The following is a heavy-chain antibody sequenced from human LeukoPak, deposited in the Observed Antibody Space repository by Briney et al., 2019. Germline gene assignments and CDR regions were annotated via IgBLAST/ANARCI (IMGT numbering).Heavy chain of an antibody. CDR2: ISGDGGST. Sequence: GGSLRLSCAASGFTFDDYAMHWVRQAPGKGLEWVSLISGDGGSTYYADSVKGRFTISRDNSKNSLYLQMNSLRTDDTALYYCATTRSGWSFYFDYWGQGTLVTVSS. J-gene: IGHJ4*02. CDR3: ATTRSGWSFYFDY. D-gene: IGHD6-19*01. V-gene: IGHV3-43*02. CDR1: GFTFDDYA.